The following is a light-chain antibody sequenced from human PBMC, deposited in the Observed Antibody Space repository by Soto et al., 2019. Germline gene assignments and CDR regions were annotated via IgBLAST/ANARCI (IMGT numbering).Light chain of an antibody. CDR1: SSDVGGYKY. J-gene: IGLJ1*01. CDR3: SSYAGINNLGV. V-gene: IGLV2-8*01. CDR2: EVN. Sequence: QFVLTQPPSASGSPGQSVTISCTGTSSDVGGYKYVSWYQQHPGKAPKLMIFEVNKRPSGVPDRFSGSKSGNTASLTVSGLQAEDEADYYCSSYAGINNLGVFGTGTKLTVL.